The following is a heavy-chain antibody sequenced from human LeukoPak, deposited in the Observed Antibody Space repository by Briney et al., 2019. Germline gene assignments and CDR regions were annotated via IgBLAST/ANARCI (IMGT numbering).Heavy chain of an antibody. V-gene: IGHV3-30*03. J-gene: IGHJ4*02. Sequence: GRSLRLSCAASGFTFSSYGMHWVRQAPGKGLEWVAVISYDGSNKYYADAVKSRFTICRDNSKNTLYLQMNSLRAEDTAVYYCQTTVVRKFDYWGQGTLVTVSS. D-gene: IGHD4-23*01. CDR3: QTTVVRKFDY. CDR2: ISYDGSNK. CDR1: GFTFSSYG.